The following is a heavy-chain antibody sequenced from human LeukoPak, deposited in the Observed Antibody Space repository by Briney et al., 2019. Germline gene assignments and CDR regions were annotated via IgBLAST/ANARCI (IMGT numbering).Heavy chain of an antibody. Sequence: PGGSLRLSCAASGFTFSSYAMSWVRLAPGEEPEWVSAIVGSGDSTYYADSVKGRFTISRDNSKNTLYLQMNSLRAEDTAVYYCAKDQLRYYDSSGYYRLWGQGALVTVPS. CDR2: IVGSGDST. CDR3: AKDQLRYYDSSGYYRL. CDR1: GFTFSSYA. D-gene: IGHD3-22*01. V-gene: IGHV3-23*01. J-gene: IGHJ4*02.